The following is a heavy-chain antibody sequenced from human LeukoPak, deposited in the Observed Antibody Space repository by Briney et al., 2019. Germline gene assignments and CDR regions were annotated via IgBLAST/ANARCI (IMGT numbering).Heavy chain of an antibody. D-gene: IGHD6-13*01. CDR1: GFTFSSYW. CDR2: IKQDGSEK. V-gene: IGHV3-7*01. J-gene: IGHJ4*02. CDR3: ARPAAGAFFDY. Sequence: PGGSLRLSCAASGFTFSSYWMSWVRQAPGKGLEWVANIKQDGSEKYYVDSVKGRFTISRDNAKNSLYLQMNSLRAEDTAVYYCARPAAGAFFDYWGQGTLVTVSA.